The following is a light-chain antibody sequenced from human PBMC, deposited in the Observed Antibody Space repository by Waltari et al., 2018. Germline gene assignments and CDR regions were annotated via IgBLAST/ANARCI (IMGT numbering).Light chain of an antibody. V-gene: IGKV3-20*01. J-gene: IGKJ1*01. CDR1: QSVGRP. CDR3: QHYVRLPAT. Sequence: EIVLTQSPGTLSLSPGERATLSCRASQSVGRPLAWYQLKPGQAPRFLIYGASTRATGTPDRFRGSGSGTDLSLTISRLEPEDFAVYFCQHYVRLPATFGQGTRVEV. CDR2: GAS.